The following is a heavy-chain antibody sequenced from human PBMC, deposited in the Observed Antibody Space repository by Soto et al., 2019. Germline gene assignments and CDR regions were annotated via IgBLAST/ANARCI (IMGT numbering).Heavy chain of an antibody. J-gene: IGHJ4*02. V-gene: IGHV3-48*01. Sequence: EVQLVESGGDLVQSGGSLRLSCAASGFTFSSYSMNWVRQAPGKGLEWVSYISGGGSTMYYADSVKGRFTISRDNAKSSLYLQMNSLRADDTAVYYCASRDYFDYWVQGTPVTVSS. CDR3: ASRDYFDY. CDR1: GFTFSSYS. CDR2: ISGGGSTM.